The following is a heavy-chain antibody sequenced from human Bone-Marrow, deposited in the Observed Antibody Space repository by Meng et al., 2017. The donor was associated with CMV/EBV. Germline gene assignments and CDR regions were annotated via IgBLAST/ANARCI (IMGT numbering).Heavy chain of an antibody. CDR3: GRDARAQQLVPYYYGMDV. D-gene: IGHD6-13*01. J-gene: IGHJ6*02. CDR2: ISSSSSYI. Sequence: GGSLRLCCAASGFTFSSYSMNWVRQAPGKGLEWVSSISSSSSYIYYADSVKGRFTISRDNAKNSLYLQMNSLRAEDTAVYYCGRDARAQQLVPYYYGMDVWGQGTTVTVSS. V-gene: IGHV3-21*01. CDR1: GFTFSSYS.